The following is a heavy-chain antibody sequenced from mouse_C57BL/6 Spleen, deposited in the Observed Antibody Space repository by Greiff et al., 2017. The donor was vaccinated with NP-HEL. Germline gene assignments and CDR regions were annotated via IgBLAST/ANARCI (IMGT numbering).Heavy chain of an antibody. CDR1: GFTFSDYG. Sequence: EVMLVESGGGLVKPGGSLKLSCAASGFTFSDYGMHWVRQAPEKGLEWVAYISSGSSTIYYADTVKGRFTISRDNAKNTLFLQMNSLRSEDTAMYYCARQGPIYYYGSSYDWYFDVWGTGTTVTVSS. CDR3: ARQGPIYYYGSSYDWYFDV. J-gene: IGHJ1*03. V-gene: IGHV5-17*03. D-gene: IGHD1-1*01. CDR2: ISSGSSTI.